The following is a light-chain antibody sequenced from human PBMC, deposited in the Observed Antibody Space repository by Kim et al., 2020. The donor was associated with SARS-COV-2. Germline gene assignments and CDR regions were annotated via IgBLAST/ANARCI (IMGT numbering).Light chain of an antibody. Sequence: APGKTARITCGGNNIGSKSVHGYQQKPGQAPVLVIYYDSDRPSGIPERVSGSNSGNTATLTISRVEAGDEADYYCQVWDSSSDHVVFGGGTQLTVL. CDR1: NIGSKS. CDR3: QVWDSSSDHVV. V-gene: IGLV3-21*04. J-gene: IGLJ2*01. CDR2: YDS.